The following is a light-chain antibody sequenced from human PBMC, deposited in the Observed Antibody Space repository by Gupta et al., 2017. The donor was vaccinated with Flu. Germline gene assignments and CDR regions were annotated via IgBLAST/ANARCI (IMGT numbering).Light chain of an antibody. CDR2: KAS. CDR1: QSISSW. Sequence: STLSASVGDRVTITCRASQSISSWLAWYQQKPGKAPKLLIYKASSLESGVPSRFSGSGSGTKFTLTISSLQPDDFATYYCQQYNSYSPDTFGQGTKVEIK. J-gene: IGKJ1*01. CDR3: QQYNSYSPDT. V-gene: IGKV1-5*03.